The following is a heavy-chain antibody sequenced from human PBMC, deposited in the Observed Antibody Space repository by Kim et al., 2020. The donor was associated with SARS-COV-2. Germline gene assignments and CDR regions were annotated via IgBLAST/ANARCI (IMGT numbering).Heavy chain of an antibody. V-gene: IGHV1-18*01. CDR3: TRTSSYSGSYWRPFDY. CDR2: ISAYNGYT. D-gene: IGHD1-26*01. Sequence: ASVKVSCKASGYTFTSYGISWVRQAPGQGLEWMGWISAYNGYTNYAQKLQGRVTMTTDTSTSTAYMELRSLRSDDTAIYYCTRTSSYSGSYWRPFDYWGQGTLVTVSS. CDR1: GYTFTSYG. J-gene: IGHJ4*02.